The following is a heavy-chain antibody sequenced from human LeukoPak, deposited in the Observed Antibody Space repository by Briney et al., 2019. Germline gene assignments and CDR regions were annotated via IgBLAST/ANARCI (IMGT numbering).Heavy chain of an antibody. CDR1: GYTFTSYA. D-gene: IGHD4-17*01. V-gene: IGHV1-3*01. J-gene: IGHJ6*03. Sequence: ASVKVSCKASGYTFTSYAMHWVRQAPGQRLEWMGWINAGNGNTKYSQEFQGRVTITRDTSASTAYMELSSLRSDDTAVYYCARDRWPVTRIHYYYNMDVWGKGTTVTVSS. CDR2: INAGNGNT. CDR3: ARDRWPVTRIHYYYNMDV.